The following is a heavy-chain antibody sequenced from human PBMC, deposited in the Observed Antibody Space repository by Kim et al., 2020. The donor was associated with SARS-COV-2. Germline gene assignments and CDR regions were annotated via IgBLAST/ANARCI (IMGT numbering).Heavy chain of an antibody. D-gene: IGHD6-19*01. V-gene: IGHV1-3*01. CDR3: ARKGLAVASRPFDY. Sequence: SQKFQGRVTITRDTSASTAYMGLSSLRSEDTAVYYCARKGLAVASRPFDYWGQGTLVTVSS. J-gene: IGHJ4*02.